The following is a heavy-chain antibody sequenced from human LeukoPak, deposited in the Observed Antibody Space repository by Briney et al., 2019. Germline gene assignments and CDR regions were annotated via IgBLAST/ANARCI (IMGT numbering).Heavy chain of an antibody. V-gene: IGHV3-23*01. CDR1: GFTFGIYA. Sequence: GVSLRLSCAASGFTFGIYAMSWVRQAPGKGLEWVSSITGRGDVPFYADSLKDRFTISRDNWKNMLYLEMSSLRVEDTAVYYCAKDRPNYHENNGHYYTPNGDSWGQGTLVTVSS. J-gene: IGHJ5*01. D-gene: IGHD3-3*01. CDR3: AKDRPNYHENNGHYYTPNGDS. CDR2: ITGRGDVP.